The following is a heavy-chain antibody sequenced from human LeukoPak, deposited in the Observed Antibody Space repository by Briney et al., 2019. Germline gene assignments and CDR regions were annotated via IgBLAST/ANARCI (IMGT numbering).Heavy chain of an antibody. J-gene: IGHJ4*02. D-gene: IGHD1-7*01. V-gene: IGHV4-59*08. CDR3: ARHGSFRQLELLL. CDR1: GGSISSYY. Sequence: KPSETLSLTCTVSGGSISSYYWSWIRQPPGKGLEWIGYIYYSGSTNYNPSLESRVTISVDTSKNQFSLKLSSVTAADTAVYYCARHGSFRQLELLLWGQGTLVTVSS. CDR2: IYYSGST.